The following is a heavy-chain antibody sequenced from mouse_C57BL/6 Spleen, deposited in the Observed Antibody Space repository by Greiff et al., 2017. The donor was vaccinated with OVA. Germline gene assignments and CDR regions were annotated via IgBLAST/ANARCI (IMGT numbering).Heavy chain of an antibody. CDR3: ARRDDYFYAMDY. CDR1: GYSFTDYN. V-gene: IGHV1-39*01. Sequence: EVQLQQTGPELVKPGASVKISCKASGYSFTDYNMNWVKQSNGKSLEWIGVINPNYGTTSYNQKFKGKATLTVDQSSSTAYMQLNGLTSEVSAVYYCARRDDYFYAMDYWGQGTSVTVSS. CDR2: INPNYGTT. D-gene: IGHD2-4*01. J-gene: IGHJ4*01.